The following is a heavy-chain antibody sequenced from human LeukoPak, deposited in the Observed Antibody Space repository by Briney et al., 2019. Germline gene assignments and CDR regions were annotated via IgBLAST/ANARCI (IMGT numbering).Heavy chain of an antibody. CDR3: TFHYDFWSGYVDY. CDR2: ISAYNGNT. CDR1: GYTFTSYG. V-gene: IGHV1-18*01. J-gene: IGHJ4*02. Sequence: ASVKVSCKASGYTFTSYGISWVRQAPGQGLEWMGWISAYNGNTNYAQKLQGRVTMTTDTSPSTAYMELRSLTSQDPAVYSCTFHYDFWSGYVDYWGQGTLVTVSS. D-gene: IGHD3-3*01.